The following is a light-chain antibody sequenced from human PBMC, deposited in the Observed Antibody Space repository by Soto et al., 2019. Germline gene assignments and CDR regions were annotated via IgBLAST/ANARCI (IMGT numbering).Light chain of an antibody. CDR1: SGHSNYA. CDR3: QTWGGTGNVV. V-gene: IGLV4-69*01. J-gene: IGLJ2*01. Sequence: QSVLTQSPSASASLGASVKVTCTLSSGHSNYAIAWHQQQPEKGPRYLMKLNSDGSHSKGDGIPDRFSGSSSGAERYLTISSPQSEDEADYYCQTWGGTGNVVFGGGTKLTVL. CDR2: LNSDGSH.